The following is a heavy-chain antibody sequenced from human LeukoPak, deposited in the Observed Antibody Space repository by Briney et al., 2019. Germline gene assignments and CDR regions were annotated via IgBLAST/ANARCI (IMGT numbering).Heavy chain of an antibody. CDR2: MSYDGSNK. CDR3: AREETSTYYDILTGYYRSYFDY. CDR1: GFTFSSYG. V-gene: IGHV3-30*03. Sequence: GGSLRLSCAASGFTFSSYGMHWARQAPGKGLEWVAVMSYDGSNKYYADSVKGRFTISRDNSKNTLYLQMNSLRAEDTAVYYCAREETSTYYDILTGYYRSYFDYWGQGTLVTVSS. J-gene: IGHJ4*02. D-gene: IGHD3-9*01.